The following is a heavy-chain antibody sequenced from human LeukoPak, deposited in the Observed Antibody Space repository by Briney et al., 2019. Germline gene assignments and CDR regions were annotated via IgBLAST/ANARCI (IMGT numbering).Heavy chain of an antibody. J-gene: IGHJ4*02. CDR2: MHYSGST. D-gene: IGHD1-26*01. Sequence: SETLSLTCSVSSGSISSYYWSWIRQPPGKGLEWIGHMHYSGSTNYNPSLKSRVTMSVDMSKRHFSLRLTSVTAADTAVYYCAREGVGANFFDSWGQGILVTVPS. CDR1: SGSISSYY. V-gene: IGHV4-59*01. CDR3: AREGVGANFFDS.